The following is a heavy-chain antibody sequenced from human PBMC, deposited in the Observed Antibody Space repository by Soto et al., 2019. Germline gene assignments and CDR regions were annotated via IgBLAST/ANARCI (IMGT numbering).Heavy chain of an antibody. Sequence: GGSLRLSCAACGFTFSSYAMSWVRQAPGKGLEWVSAISGSGGSTYYADSVKGRFTISRDNSKNTLYLQMNSLRAEDTAVYYCAKDVDPIWFGDRRGWFDPWGQGTLVTVSS. D-gene: IGHD3-10*01. J-gene: IGHJ5*02. V-gene: IGHV3-23*01. CDR3: AKDVDPIWFGDRRGWFDP. CDR2: ISGSGGST. CDR1: GFTFSSYA.